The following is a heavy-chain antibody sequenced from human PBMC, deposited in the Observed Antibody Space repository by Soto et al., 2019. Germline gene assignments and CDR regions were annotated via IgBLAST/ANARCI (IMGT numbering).Heavy chain of an antibody. CDR1: GGTFSSYA. Sequence: VASVKVSCKASGGTFSSYASSWVRQAPGRGLEWMGGIIPIFGTANYAQKFQGRVTITTDESTSTAYMELSSLRSEDTAVYYCALKGSSFDYWGQGTLVTVSS. J-gene: IGHJ4*02. CDR2: IIPIFGTA. D-gene: IGHD6-6*01. V-gene: IGHV1-69*05. CDR3: ALKGSSFDY.